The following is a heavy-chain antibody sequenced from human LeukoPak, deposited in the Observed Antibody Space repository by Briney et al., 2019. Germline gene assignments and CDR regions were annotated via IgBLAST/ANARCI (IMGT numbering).Heavy chain of an antibody. CDR1: GGSISSYY. V-gene: IGHV4-59*01. J-gene: IGHJ3*02. CDR3: ARVNRGFGDSDAFDI. D-gene: IGHD3-10*01. CDR2: IYYSGST. Sequence: SETLSLTYTVSGGSISSYYWSWIRQPPGKGLEWIGYIYYSGSTNYNPSLKSRVTISVDTSKNQFSLKLSSVTAADTAVYYCARVNRGFGDSDAFDIWGQGTMVTVSS.